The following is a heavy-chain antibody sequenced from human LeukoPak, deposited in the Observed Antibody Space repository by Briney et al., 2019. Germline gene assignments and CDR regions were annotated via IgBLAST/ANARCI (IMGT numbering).Heavy chain of an antibody. J-gene: IGHJ4*02. V-gene: IGHV3-48*01. Sequence: GGSLRLSCAASGFTFSSYCMTWVRQAPGKGLEWVSYISGNSSTISYAHPVKGRFTISRDNAKNLRYLQMNSLRVEDRAFYYWARDRWFGESLPAHFEYWGQGTLVTVSS. D-gene: IGHD3-10*01. CDR1: GFTFSSYC. CDR3: ARDRWFGESLPAHFEY. CDR2: ISGNSSTI.